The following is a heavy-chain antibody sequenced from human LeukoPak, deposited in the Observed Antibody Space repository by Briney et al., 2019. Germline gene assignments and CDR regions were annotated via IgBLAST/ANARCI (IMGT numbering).Heavy chain of an antibody. D-gene: IGHD4-23*01. V-gene: IGHV1-69*04. Sequence: ASVKVSCKASGYTFTSYAISWVRQAPGQGLEWMGRIIPILGIANYAQKFQGRVTITADKSTSTAYMELSSLRSEDTAVYYCARGGGYGGNSVPFDYWGQGTLVTVSS. J-gene: IGHJ4*02. CDR1: GYTFTSYA. CDR3: ARGGGYGGNSVPFDY. CDR2: IIPILGIA.